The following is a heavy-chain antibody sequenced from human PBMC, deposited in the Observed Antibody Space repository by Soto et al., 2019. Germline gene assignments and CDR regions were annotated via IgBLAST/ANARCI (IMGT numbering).Heavy chain of an antibody. J-gene: IGHJ5*02. V-gene: IGHV4-39*01. CDR3: ARPRGSSNWFDP. D-gene: IGHD1-26*01. Sequence: QLQLQESGPGLVKPSETLSLTCTVSGGSISSSSYYWGWIRQPPGKGLEWIGSIYYSGSTYYNPSLKSRVTISVDTSKNQFYLKLSSVTAADTAVYYCARPRGSSNWFDPWGQGTLVTVSS. CDR1: GGSISSSSYY. CDR2: IYYSGST.